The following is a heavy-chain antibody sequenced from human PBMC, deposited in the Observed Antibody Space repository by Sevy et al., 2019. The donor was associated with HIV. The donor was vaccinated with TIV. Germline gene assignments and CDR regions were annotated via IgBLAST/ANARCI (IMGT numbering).Heavy chain of an antibody. CDR2: TYYRSKWYN. CDR3: ARMIYYYGSGSYRYYGMDV. CDR1: GDSVSSNSAA. Sequence: SQTLSLTCSISGDSVSSNSAAWNWIRQSPSRGLEWLGRTYYRSKWYNDYAVSVKSRITINPDTSKSQFSLQLNSVTPEDSAVYYCARMIYYYGSGSYRYYGMDVWGQRTTVTVSS. V-gene: IGHV6-1*01. D-gene: IGHD3-10*01. J-gene: IGHJ6*02.